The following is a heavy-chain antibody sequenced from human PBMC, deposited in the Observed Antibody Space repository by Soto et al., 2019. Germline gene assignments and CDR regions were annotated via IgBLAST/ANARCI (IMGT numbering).Heavy chain of an antibody. D-gene: IGHD5-18*01. CDR1: GGSISSGGYY. CDR3: ARTNTAMVRSGMDV. CDR2: IYYSGST. J-gene: IGHJ6*02. Sequence: TLSLTCTVSGGSISSGGYYWSWIRQHPGKGLEWIGYIYYSGSTYYNPSLKSRVTISVDTSKNQFSLKLSSVTAADTAVYYCARTNTAMVRSGMDVWGQGTTVTVSS. V-gene: IGHV4-31*03.